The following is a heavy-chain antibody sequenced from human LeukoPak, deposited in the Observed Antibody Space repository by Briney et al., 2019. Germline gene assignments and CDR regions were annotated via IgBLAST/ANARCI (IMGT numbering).Heavy chain of an antibody. Sequence: GRSLRLSCAASGFTFSSYAMHWVRQAPGKGLEWVAVISYDGSNEYYADSVKGRFTISRDNSKNTLYLQMNSLRAEDTAVYYCARLPEYRTIDYWGQGTLVTVSS. J-gene: IGHJ4*02. CDR2: ISYDGSNE. D-gene: IGHD5-18*01. CDR3: ARLPEYRTIDY. CDR1: GFTFSSYA. V-gene: IGHV3-30-3*01.